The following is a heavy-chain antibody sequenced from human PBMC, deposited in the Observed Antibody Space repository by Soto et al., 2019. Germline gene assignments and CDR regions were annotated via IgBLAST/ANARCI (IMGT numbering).Heavy chain of an antibody. D-gene: IGHD2-2*01. Sequence: QVQLQESGPGLLKPSETLSLTCTVSGGSISSYYWSWIRQPAGKGLEWIGRIYTSGSTNYNPSLNSRVTMSVDTSKNQSSLKLSSVTAADTAVYYCARACSSNSCYDVFDYWGQGTLVTVSS. J-gene: IGHJ4*02. CDR2: IYTSGST. CDR3: ARACSSNSCYDVFDY. CDR1: GGSISSYY. V-gene: IGHV4-4*07.